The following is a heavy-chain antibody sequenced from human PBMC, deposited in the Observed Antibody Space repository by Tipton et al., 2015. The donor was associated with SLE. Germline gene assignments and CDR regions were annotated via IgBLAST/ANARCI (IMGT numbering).Heavy chain of an antibody. Sequence: TLSLTCTVSGGSISSHYWSWIRQPPGKGLEWIGYIYYSGSTNYNPSLKSRVTISVDTSKNQFSLKLSSVTAADTAVYYCARDGGYYRNWYFDLWGRGTLVTVSS. D-gene: IGHD1-26*01. CDR1: GGSISSHY. CDR3: ARDGGYYRNWYFDL. V-gene: IGHV4-59*11. CDR2: IYYSGST. J-gene: IGHJ2*01.